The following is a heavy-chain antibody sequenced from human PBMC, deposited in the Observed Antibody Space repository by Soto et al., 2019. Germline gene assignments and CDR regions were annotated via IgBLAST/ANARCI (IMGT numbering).Heavy chain of an antibody. Sequence: QVQLVESGGGVVQPGRSLRLSCAASGFTFSSYAMHWVRQVPGKGLEWVAVISYDGSNKYYADSVKGRFTISRDNSKNTRYLQMNSLRAEDTAVYYGAREHDYRYYFDYWGQGTLVTVSS. D-gene: IGHD4-17*01. CDR2: ISYDGSNK. V-gene: IGHV3-30-3*01. CDR1: GFTFSSYA. CDR3: AREHDYRYYFDY. J-gene: IGHJ4*02.